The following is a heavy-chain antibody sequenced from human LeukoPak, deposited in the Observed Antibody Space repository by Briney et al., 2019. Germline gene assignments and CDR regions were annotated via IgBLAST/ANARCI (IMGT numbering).Heavy chain of an antibody. Sequence: GGSLRLSCAVSGFTFTDTYMTWIRQAPGKGPESLSYISPSGTDISYADSVKGRFTISRDNAKNSLYLQMNSLTADDTAVYFCACLRGPSDYWGQGTLVTVSS. CDR1: GFTFTDTY. D-gene: IGHD4-17*01. CDR2: ISPSGTDI. J-gene: IGHJ4*02. V-gene: IGHV3-11*01. CDR3: ACLRGPSDY.